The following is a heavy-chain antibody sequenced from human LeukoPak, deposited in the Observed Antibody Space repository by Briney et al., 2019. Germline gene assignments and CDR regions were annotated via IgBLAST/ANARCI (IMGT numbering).Heavy chain of an antibody. V-gene: IGHV3-23*01. CDR1: GFTFSSYA. Sequence: GGSLRLSCAASGFTFSSYAMSWVRQAPGKGLEWVSAISGSGGSTYYADSVKGRFTISRDNSKNTLYLQMNSLRAEDTAVYYCARVMGIAVAFDYWGQGTLVTVSS. CDR3: ARVMGIAVAFDY. J-gene: IGHJ4*02. D-gene: IGHD6-19*01. CDR2: ISGSGGST.